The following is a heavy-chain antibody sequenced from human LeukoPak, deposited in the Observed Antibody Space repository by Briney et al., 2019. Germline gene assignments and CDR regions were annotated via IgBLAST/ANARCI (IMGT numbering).Heavy chain of an antibody. CDR1: GYRFISNY. J-gene: IGHJ4*02. Sequence: GASVKVSCKASGYRFISNYIQWVRQAPGLGPEWMGWMHPGNGNTRYAEKFQGRVTMTRDTSINAAYMELSSLRSDDTAVYYCAREGSYCVGGDCYSFVFWGQGTLITVSS. CDR2: MHPGNGNT. D-gene: IGHD2-21*02. CDR3: AREGSYCVGGDCYSFVF. V-gene: IGHV1-2*02.